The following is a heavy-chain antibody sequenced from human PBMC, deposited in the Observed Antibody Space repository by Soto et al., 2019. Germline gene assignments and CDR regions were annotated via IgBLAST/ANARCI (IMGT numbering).Heavy chain of an antibody. J-gene: IGHJ4*02. V-gene: IGHV2-26*01. CDR3: ARILAVRGVIFDY. Sequence: QVTLKESGPVLVKPTETLTLTCTVSGFSLSNARMGVSWIRQPPGKALEWLAHIFSNDEKSYSTSLKSRLTISKDTSKSQVVLTMTNMDPVDTATYYCARILAVRGVIFDYWGQGTLVTVSS. CDR2: IFSNDEK. CDR1: GFSLSNARMG. D-gene: IGHD3-10*01.